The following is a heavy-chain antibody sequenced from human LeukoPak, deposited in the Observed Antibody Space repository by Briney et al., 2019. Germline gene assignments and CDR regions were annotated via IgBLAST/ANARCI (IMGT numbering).Heavy chain of an antibody. CDR2: IIPIFGAP. D-gene: IGHD6-13*01. Sequence: SVKVSCKASGGTFSSYAISWVRQAPGQGLEWMGGIIPIFGAPNYAQKFQGRVTITADESTSTAYMELRSLRSDDTAVYYCARDSLGSSWYNYWGQGTLVTVSS. CDR1: GGTFSSYA. V-gene: IGHV1-69*13. CDR3: ARDSLGSSWYNY. J-gene: IGHJ4*02.